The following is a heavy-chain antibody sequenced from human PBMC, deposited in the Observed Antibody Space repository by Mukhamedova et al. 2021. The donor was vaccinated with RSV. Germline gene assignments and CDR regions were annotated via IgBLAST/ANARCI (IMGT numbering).Heavy chain of an antibody. J-gene: IGHJ6*02. CDR3: ARERGSGSHYYYYGMDV. D-gene: IGHD1-26*01. CDR2: INPGGGST. Sequence: GLEWMGIINPGGGSTSYAQKFQGRVTMTRDTSTSTVYMELSSLRSEDTAVYYCARERGSGSHYYYYGMDVWGQGTTVTVSS. V-gene: IGHV1-46*01.